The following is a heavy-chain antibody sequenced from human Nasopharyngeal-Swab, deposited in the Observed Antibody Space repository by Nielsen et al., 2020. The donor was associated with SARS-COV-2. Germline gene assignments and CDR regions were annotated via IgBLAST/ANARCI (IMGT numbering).Heavy chain of an antibody. CDR3: ARSNSGSYYGAFDI. CDR1: EFTFRTYA. J-gene: IGHJ3*02. Sequence: GESLKISCAASEFTFRTYAMSWVRQAPGKGLEWVSAIGGVGSPTFYADSVKGRFTISRDNSKNTLYLQMNSLRAEDTAVYYCARSNSGSYYGAFDIWGQGTMVTVSS. D-gene: IGHD1-26*01. V-gene: IGHV3-23*01. CDR2: IGGVGSPT.